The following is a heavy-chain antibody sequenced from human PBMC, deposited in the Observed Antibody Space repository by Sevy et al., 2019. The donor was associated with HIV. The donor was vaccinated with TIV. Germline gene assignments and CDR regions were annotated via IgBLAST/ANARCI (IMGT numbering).Heavy chain of an antibody. Sequence: ASVKVSCKASGYNFISNGISWLRQAPGQGLAWMGWISTYNGNTKYAQIVQGRVTMTTDTSTNTAYMELRRLTSDDTAVYYCARVAYNYASGSYYDYWGQGTLVTVSS. CDR3: ARVAYNYASGSYYDY. D-gene: IGHD3-10*01. CDR2: ISTYNGNT. CDR1: GYNFISNG. V-gene: IGHV1-18*01. J-gene: IGHJ4*02.